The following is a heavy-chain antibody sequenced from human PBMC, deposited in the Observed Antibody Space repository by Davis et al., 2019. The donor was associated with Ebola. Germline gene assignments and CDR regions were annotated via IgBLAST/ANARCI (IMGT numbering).Heavy chain of an antibody. V-gene: IGHV3-9*01. CDR1: GFTFDDYA. D-gene: IGHD6-13*01. CDR2: ISWNSGSI. J-gene: IGHJ5*02. CDR3: AKDSGSSWFSVDWFDP. Sequence: SLKISCAASGFTFDDYAMHWVRQAPGKGLEWVSGISWNSGSIGYADSVTGRFTISRDNAKNSLYLQMNSLRAEDTALYYCAKDSGSSWFSVDWFDPWGQGTLVTVSS.